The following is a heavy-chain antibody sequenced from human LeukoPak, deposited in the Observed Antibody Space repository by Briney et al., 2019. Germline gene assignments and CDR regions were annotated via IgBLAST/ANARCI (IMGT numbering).Heavy chain of an antibody. D-gene: IGHD2-8*01. J-gene: IGHJ3*02. CDR1: GYTFTGYY. CDR3: ARSRYCTNGVCYGAGAFDI. Sequence: ASVKVSCKASGYTFTGYYMHWVRQAPGQGLEWMGWINPNSGGTNYAQKFQGRVTMTRDTSISTAYMELSRLRSDDTAVYYCARSRYCTNGVCYGAGAFDIWGQGTMVTVSS. CDR2: INPNSGGT. V-gene: IGHV1-2*02.